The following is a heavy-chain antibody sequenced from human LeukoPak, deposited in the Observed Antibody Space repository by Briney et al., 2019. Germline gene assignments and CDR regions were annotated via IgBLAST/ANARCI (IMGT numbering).Heavy chain of an antibody. CDR1: GGSFSGYY. J-gene: IGHJ4*02. Sequence: SETLSLTCAVYGGSFSGYYWSWIRQPPGKGLEWIGEINHSGSTNYNPSLKSRVTISVDTSKNQVSLKLSSVTAADTAVYYCAASRSRRTGRYCSGGSCYSGVYFDYWGQGTLVTVSS. CDR3: AASRSRRTGRYCSGGSCYSGVYFDY. D-gene: IGHD2-15*01. CDR2: INHSGST. V-gene: IGHV4-34*01.